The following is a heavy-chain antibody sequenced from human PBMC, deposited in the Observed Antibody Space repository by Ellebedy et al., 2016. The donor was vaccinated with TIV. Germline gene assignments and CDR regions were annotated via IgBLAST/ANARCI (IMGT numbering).Heavy chain of an antibody. CDR2: IIPIFGTA. CDR1: GGTFSSYA. Sequence: AASVKVSCKASGGTFSSYAISWVRQAPGQGLEWMGGIIPIFGTADYARKFQGRVTITADESTYTAYMELSSLRSEDTAVYYCARVGNYYGGNPSYYFDYWGQGTLVTVSS. J-gene: IGHJ4*02. V-gene: IGHV1-69*13. CDR3: ARVGNYYGGNPSYYFDY. D-gene: IGHD4-23*01.